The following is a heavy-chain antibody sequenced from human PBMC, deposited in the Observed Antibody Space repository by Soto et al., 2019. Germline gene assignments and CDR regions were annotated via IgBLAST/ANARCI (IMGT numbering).Heavy chain of an antibody. Sequence: SVKVSCKASGGTFSSYAISWVRQAPGQGLEWMGGIIPIFGTANYAQKFQGRVTITADESTSAAYMELSSLRSEDTAVYYCARGGSSRDYYYYGTDVWGQGTTVTVSS. J-gene: IGHJ6*02. V-gene: IGHV1-69*13. CDR2: IIPIFGTA. CDR1: GGTFSSYA. D-gene: IGHD3-10*01. CDR3: ARGGSSRDYYYYGTDV.